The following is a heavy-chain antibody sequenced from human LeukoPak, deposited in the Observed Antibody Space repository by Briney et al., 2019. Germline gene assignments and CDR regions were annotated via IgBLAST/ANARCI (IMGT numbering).Heavy chain of an antibody. J-gene: IGHJ3*02. CDR3: VTSTGYFSTWGAFDI. Sequence: ASVKVSCKPSGFTFTACYLHWVRQAPGQGLEWMAWINLNSGVTNYAQKLQGRVTMTRDTSISTAYMDLSSLRSDDTAVYYCVTSTGYFSTWGAFDIWGQGTMVTVSS. D-gene: IGHD2-15*01. CDR2: INLNSGVT. V-gene: IGHV1-2*02. CDR1: GFTFTACY.